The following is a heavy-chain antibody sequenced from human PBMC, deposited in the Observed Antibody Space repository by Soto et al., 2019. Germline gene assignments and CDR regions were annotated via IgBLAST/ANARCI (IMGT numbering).Heavy chain of an antibody. D-gene: IGHD3-16*01. V-gene: IGHV5-51*01. J-gene: IGHJ4*02. CDR3: ARLGADGNFDY. CDR2: IFPGDSET. Sequence: PGESLKISCNGSGYSFTSYWIVWVRQMPGKGLEWMGIIFPGDSETTYSPSFQGQVTISADKSISTAYLQWSSLKASDTAMYYCARLGADGNFDYWGQGTLVTVSS. CDR1: GYSFTSYW.